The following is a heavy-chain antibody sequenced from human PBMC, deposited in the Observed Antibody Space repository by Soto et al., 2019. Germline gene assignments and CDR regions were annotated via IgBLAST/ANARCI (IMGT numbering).Heavy chain of an antibody. CDR1: GFTFSRSD. CDR2: ISYDGSYK. Sequence: PGGSLRLSCAASGFTFSRSDMHWVRQAPDKGLEWVAVISYDGSYKYYADPVEGRFTISRDNSKNTLYLQMGSLRAQDTAVYYCARETTVAGHRRYDSWGQGTLVTVSS. V-gene: IGHV3-30-3*01. CDR3: ARETTVAGHRRYDS. J-gene: IGHJ4*02. D-gene: IGHD6-19*01.